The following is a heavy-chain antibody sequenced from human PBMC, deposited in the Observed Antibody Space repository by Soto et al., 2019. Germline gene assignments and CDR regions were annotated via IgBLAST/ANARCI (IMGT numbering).Heavy chain of an antibody. D-gene: IGHD2-8*02. CDR2: INHSGST. CDR1: GGSFSGYY. Sequence: SETLSLTCAVYGGSFSGYYWSWIRQPPGKGLEWIGEINHSGSTNYNPSLKSRVTISVDTSKNQFSLKLSSMTAADTAVYYCARGSGHWGQGTLVTVSS. CDR3: ARGSGH. V-gene: IGHV4-34*01. J-gene: IGHJ4*02.